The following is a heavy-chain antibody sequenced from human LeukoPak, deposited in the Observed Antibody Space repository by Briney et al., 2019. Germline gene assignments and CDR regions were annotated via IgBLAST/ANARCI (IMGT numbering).Heavy chain of an antibody. Sequence: PSETLSLTRTVSGGSISSYYWSWIRQPPGKGLEWSGYIYYSGSTNYNPSLKSRVTISVDTSKNQFSLKLSSVTAADTAVYYCARDSYYYGSGRDYPYYYYYMDVWGKGTTVTISS. D-gene: IGHD3-10*01. J-gene: IGHJ6*03. V-gene: IGHV4-59*01. CDR1: GGSISSYY. CDR2: IYYSGST. CDR3: ARDSYYYGSGRDYPYYYYYMDV.